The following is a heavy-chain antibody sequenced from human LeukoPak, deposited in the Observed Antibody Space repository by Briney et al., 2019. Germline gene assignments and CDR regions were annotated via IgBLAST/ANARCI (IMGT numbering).Heavy chain of an antibody. Sequence: GGSLRLSCAVSGFTVSSNYMSWVRQAPGKGLEWVSVIYSGGSTYYADSVKGRFTISRHNSMNTPYLQMNRLRGEDTAVYYCARGGRDYNPFDYWGQGTLVTVSS. J-gene: IGHJ4*02. CDR3: ARGGRDYNPFDY. CDR1: GFTVSSNY. CDR2: IYSGGST. D-gene: IGHD4-11*01. V-gene: IGHV3-53*04.